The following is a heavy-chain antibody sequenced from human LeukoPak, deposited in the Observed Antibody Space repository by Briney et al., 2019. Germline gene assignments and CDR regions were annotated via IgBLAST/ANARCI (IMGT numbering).Heavy chain of an antibody. V-gene: IGHV1-69*05. CDR2: SIPIFGTA. CDR1: GGTFSSYA. D-gene: IGHD2-15*01. CDR3: ARDTPKDLVVVVAATTGDDFDI. Sequence: SVKVSCKASGGTFSSYAISWVRQAPGQGLEWMGRSIPIFGTANYAQKFQGRVTITTDESTSTAYMELSSLRSEDKAVYYCARDTPKDLVVVVAATTGDDFDIWGKGTMVTVSS. J-gene: IGHJ3*02.